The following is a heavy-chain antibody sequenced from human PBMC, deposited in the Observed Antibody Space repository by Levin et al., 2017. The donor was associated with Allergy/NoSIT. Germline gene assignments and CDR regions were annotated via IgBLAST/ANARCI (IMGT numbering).Heavy chain of an antibody. CDR1: GGSISSTTYY. V-gene: IGHV4-39*07. J-gene: IGHJ4*02. CDR3: AKTYSSAWYSRFYFDF. D-gene: IGHD6-19*01. Sequence: SETLSLTCIVSGGSISSTTYYWGWVRQPPGKGLEWIGSMHYRGSIYYNPSLKSRVTISIDTSKNQFSLKLTSVTAADAAVYYCAKTYSSAWYSRFYFDFWGQGTLVSVSS. CDR2: MHYRGSI.